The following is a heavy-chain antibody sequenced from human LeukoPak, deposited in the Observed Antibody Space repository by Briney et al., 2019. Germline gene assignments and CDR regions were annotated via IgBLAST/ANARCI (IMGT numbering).Heavy chain of an antibody. CDR2: IYPSDSDA. CDR3: ARTMVRGVITSSFDF. D-gene: IGHD3-10*01. Sequence: GESLKLSCKGSGYSFTSYWIGWLRQMPGKDLEWMGIIYPSDSDARYSPSFQGQVTISADKSVSTAYLQWSSLEASDTAMYYCARTMVRGVITSSFDFWGQGTLVTVSS. V-gene: IGHV5-51*01. CDR1: GYSFTSYW. J-gene: IGHJ4*02.